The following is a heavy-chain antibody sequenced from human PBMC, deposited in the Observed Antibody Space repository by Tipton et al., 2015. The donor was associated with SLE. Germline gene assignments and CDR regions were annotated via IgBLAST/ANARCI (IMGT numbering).Heavy chain of an antibody. V-gene: IGHV4-4*08. CDR3: ARVGLITPDAFDI. J-gene: IGHJ3*02. CDR2: LYTSGTT. D-gene: IGHD5-24*01. Sequence: TLSLTCTVSGASINSNYWTWIRQPPGKGLEWIGYLYTSGTTKYNPSLQSRVTISVDTPKNQFSLKLNSVTAADTAVNYCARVGLITPDAFDIWGEGTMVTVSS. CDR1: GASINSNY.